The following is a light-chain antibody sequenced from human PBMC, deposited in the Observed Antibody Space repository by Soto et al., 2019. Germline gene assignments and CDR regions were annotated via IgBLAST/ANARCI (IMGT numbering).Light chain of an antibody. Sequence: QSALTQPASVSGSPGQSITISCTGTSSDVGGYNYVSWYQQHPGKAPKLMIYDVSNRPSGVSNRFSGSKSGNTASLTISGLQAEDEADYYCSSYTSSSTAYVFRTGNKVPVL. V-gene: IGLV2-14*01. CDR3: SSYTSSSTAYV. CDR1: SSDVGGYNY. CDR2: DVS. J-gene: IGLJ1*01.